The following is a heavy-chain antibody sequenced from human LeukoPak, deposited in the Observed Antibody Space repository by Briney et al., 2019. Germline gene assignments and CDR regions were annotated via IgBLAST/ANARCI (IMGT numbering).Heavy chain of an antibody. D-gene: IGHD6-19*01. V-gene: IGHV2-5*01. CDR2: ISWNDDK. Sequence: SGPTLVNPPQTLTLTCTFSGFSLRTRGGGVGWIRRPPGKALEWLSLISWNDDKRYSPSLKSRLTITKDTSKNQVVLTMTNMDPVDTATYYCAHSPYSSGWYGGYYFDYWGQGTLVTVSS. CDR3: AHSPYSSGWYGGYYFDY. J-gene: IGHJ4*02. CDR1: GFSLRTRGGG.